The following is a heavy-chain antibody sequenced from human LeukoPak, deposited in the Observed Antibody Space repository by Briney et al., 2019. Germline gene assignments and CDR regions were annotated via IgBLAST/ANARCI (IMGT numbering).Heavy chain of an antibody. CDR1: GFIYSNYG. Sequence: PGGSLRLSCAASGFIYSNYGMNWVRQAPGKGLEWVAVISYDGSNKYYADSVKGRFTISRDNSKNTLYLQMNSLRAEDTAVYYCAKSSFSLVATAPDYWGQGTLVTVSS. J-gene: IGHJ4*02. V-gene: IGHV3-30*18. CDR3: AKSSFSLVATAPDY. D-gene: IGHD5-12*01. CDR2: ISYDGSNK.